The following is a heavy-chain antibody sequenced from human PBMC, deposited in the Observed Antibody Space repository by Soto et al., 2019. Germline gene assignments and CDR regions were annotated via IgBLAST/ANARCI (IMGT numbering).Heavy chain of an antibody. CDR1: GYTFTSYA. CDR2: INAGNGNT. CDR3: AAYDFWSGSWFDP. Sequence: ASVKVSCTASGYTFTSYAMHWVRQAPGQRLEWMGWINAGNGNTKYSQKFQGRVTITRDTSASTAYMELSSLRSEDTAVYYCAAYDFWSGSWFDPWGQGTLVTVSS. D-gene: IGHD3-3*01. J-gene: IGHJ5*02. V-gene: IGHV1-3*01.